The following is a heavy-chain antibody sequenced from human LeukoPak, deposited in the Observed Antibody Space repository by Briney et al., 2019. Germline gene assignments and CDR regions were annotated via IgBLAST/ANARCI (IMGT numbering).Heavy chain of an antibody. D-gene: IGHD3-22*01. CDR1: GFMFSNYV. Sequence: GGSLRLSCVASGFMFSNYVISWVRQAPGKGLEWLTAIISSGTTRYYAESVKGRFTISRDNSNNTVFLEMNSLRVEDTAVYYCAKSLTIWSSGSLDHWGQGTLVTVSS. CDR3: AKSLTIWSSGSLDH. J-gene: IGHJ4*02. V-gene: IGHV3-23*01. CDR2: IISSGTTR.